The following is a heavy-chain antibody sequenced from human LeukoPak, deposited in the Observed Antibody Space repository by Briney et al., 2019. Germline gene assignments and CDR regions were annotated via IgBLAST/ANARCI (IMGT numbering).Heavy chain of an antibody. CDR2: ISWNSDSV. Sequence: GGSLRLSCAASGFTFDDYGMHWVRQAPGKGLEWVSGISWNSDSVGYADSVKGRFTITRDNAENSLYLQMNSLRAEDTAFYYCARAGGSRYYYAMDVWGQGTTVTVSS. CDR3: ARAGGSRYYYAMDV. D-gene: IGHD3-16*01. V-gene: IGHV3-9*01. CDR1: GFTFDDYG. J-gene: IGHJ6*02.